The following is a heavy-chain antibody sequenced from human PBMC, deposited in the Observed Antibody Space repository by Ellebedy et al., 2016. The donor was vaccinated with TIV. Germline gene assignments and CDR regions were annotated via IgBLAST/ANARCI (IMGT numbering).Heavy chain of an antibody. J-gene: IGHJ6*02. D-gene: IGHD2-21*01. V-gene: IGHV4-61*01. CDR1: GGSVSSDNYQ. CDR3: ARYYSRYYGLDV. Sequence: SETLSLTCTVSGGSVSSDNYQWFWIRQPPGKGLEWIGQITPTGGTNYSPSLKSRVTISVDTSKNQFSLKLTSVTAADTALYYCARYYSRYYGLDVWGQGTTVTVSS. CDR2: ITPTGGT.